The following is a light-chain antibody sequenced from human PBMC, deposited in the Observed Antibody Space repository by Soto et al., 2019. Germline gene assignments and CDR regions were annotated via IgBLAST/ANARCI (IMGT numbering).Light chain of an antibody. CDR3: QSYDSSLSAVV. J-gene: IGLJ2*01. V-gene: IGLV1-40*01. Sequence: QSVLTQSPSVSGAPGQRLTISCTGSSSNIGSGYHVHWYQQLPGTAPKLLIYDHNNRPSRVPDRFSGSKSGTSASLAITGLQAEDDADYYCQSYDSSLSAVVFGGGTKLTVL. CDR1: SSNIGSGYH. CDR2: DHN.